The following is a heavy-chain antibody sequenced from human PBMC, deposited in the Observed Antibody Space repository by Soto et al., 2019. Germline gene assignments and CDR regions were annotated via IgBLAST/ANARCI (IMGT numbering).Heavy chain of an antibody. Sequence: GASVKVSCKASGGTFSSYTISWVRQAPGQGLEWMGWISAYNGNTNYAQKLQGRVTMTTDTSTSTAYMELRSLRSDDTAVYYCARGPRYYYAFWSGHYRYWGQGTLVTVSS. V-gene: IGHV1-18*01. CDR1: GGTFSSYT. CDR2: ISAYNGNT. CDR3: ARGPRYYYAFWSGHYRY. J-gene: IGHJ4*02. D-gene: IGHD3-3*01.